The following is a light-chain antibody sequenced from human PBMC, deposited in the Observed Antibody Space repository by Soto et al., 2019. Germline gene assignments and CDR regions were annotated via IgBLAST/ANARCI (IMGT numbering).Light chain of an antibody. CDR2: SNN. J-gene: IGLJ1*01. CDR3: QSYDRSLSGSF. V-gene: IGLV1-47*02. CDR1: SSNIGGTNY. Sequence: QSVLTQPPSASGTPGQRVFISCSGSSSNIGGTNYAYWYQQLPGAAPKLLMHSNNLRPSGVPERISGSKSGTSASLAISGLRSEDEAVYYCQSYDRSLSGSFFGTGTKLTVL.